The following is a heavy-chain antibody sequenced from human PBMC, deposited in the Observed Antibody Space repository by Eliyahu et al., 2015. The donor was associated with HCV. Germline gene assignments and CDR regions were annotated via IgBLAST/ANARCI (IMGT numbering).Heavy chain of an antibody. CDR2: ITSDERTI. CDR1: GFNFSIYS. CDR3: ARSVAGSLDY. V-gene: IGHV3-48*04. Sequence: EVQLVESGGGLVQPGGSLRLSCAASGFNFSIYSMNWVRQAPGKGLERVAYITSDERTIYHADSVQGRFTISRVNAKNSLYLQMDSLRAEDTAVYYCARSVAGSLDYWGQGIVVTVSS. D-gene: IGHD6-19*01. J-gene: IGHJ4*02.